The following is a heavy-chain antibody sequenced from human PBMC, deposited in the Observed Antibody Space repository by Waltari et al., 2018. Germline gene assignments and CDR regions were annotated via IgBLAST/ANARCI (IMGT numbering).Heavy chain of an antibody. CDR3: ATDWGYCSDDSCYVGERGDY. J-gene: IGHJ4*02. Sequence: VQLLQSGAEVKKPGASVRLSCKVSGYSLTEFSLHWVRPPPGKGREWMGGFDPERRDTTYAQRFQGRVTMTEDTSTDTAYMELRSLTSDDTAVFYCATDWGYCSDDSCYVGERGDYWGQGTLVTVSS. V-gene: IGHV1-24*01. D-gene: IGHD2-15*01. CDR1: GYSLTEFS. CDR2: FDPERRDT.